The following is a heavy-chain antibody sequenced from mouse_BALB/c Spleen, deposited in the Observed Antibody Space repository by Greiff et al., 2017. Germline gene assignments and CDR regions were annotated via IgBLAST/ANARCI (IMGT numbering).Heavy chain of an antibody. V-gene: IGHV1S127*01. CDR2: IDPSDSYT. D-gene: IGHD2-1*01. CDR1: GYTFTSYW. Sequence: QVQLQQPGAELVKPGASVKMSCKASGYTFTSYWMHWVKQRPGQGLEWIGVIDPSDSYTSYNQKFKGKATLTVDTSSSTAYMQLSSLTSEDSAVYYCTIGNYEAWFAYWGQGTLVTVSA. CDR3: TIGNYEAWFAY. J-gene: IGHJ3*01.